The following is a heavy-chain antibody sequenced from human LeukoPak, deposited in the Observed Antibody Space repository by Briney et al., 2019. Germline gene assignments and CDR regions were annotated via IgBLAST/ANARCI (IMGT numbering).Heavy chain of an antibody. CDR3: VTGHYDSRMYFDL. CDR2: IKFDGSLA. J-gene: IGHJ2*01. CDR1: GLTFSTYW. D-gene: IGHD3-22*01. V-gene: IGHV3-74*01. Sequence: PGGSLRLSCTASGLTFSTYWVHWVRQAPGKGLVWASQIKFDGSLASYADSVKGRLTISRDNAKNTVYLQMNSLGTEDTAVYYCVTGHYDSRMYFDLWGRGALVTVSS.